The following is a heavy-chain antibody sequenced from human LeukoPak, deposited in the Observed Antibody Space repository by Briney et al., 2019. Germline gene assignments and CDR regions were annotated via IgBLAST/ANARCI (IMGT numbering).Heavy chain of an antibody. CDR3: AKLSGSYSFDY. CDR1: GFTFSSYG. V-gene: IGHV3-30*02. CDR2: IRNDGSNK. J-gene: IGHJ4*02. Sequence: PGGSLRLSCAASGFTFSSYGMHWVRQAPGKGLEWVAFIRNDGSNKYYADSVKGRFTISRDNSKNTLYLQMNSLRAEDTAVYYCAKLSGSYSFDYWGQGTLVTVSS. D-gene: IGHD1-26*01.